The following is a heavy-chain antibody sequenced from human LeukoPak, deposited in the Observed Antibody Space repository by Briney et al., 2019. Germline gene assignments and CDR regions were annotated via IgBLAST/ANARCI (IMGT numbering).Heavy chain of an antibody. CDR3: AKDLGRYRNNFFDY. D-gene: IGHD1-26*01. CDR2: ISGSSIYI. CDR1: GFIFSTYG. J-gene: IGHJ4*02. Sequence: GSLRLSCAASGFIFSTYGMNWVRQAPGKGLEWVSSISGSSIYIYYSESVKGRFTISRDNAKNTLYLEMNSLRADDTAVYYCAKDLGRYRNNFFDYWGQGNLVTVSS. V-gene: IGHV3-21*04.